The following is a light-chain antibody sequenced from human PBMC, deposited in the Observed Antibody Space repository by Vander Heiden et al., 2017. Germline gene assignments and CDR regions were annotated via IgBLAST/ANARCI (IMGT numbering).Light chain of an antibody. J-gene: IGLJ1*01. Sequence: QSALTQPASVSGSPGQSITISCTGTSSDVGGYNYVSWYQQHPGKAPKLMIYEVSNRPSGVSNRFSGSKSGTTASLTISGLQAEDDADYYCSSYTSSSPYVFGTGTKVTVL. V-gene: IGLV2-14*01. CDR2: EVS. CDR3: SSYTSSSPYV. CDR1: SSDVGGYNY.